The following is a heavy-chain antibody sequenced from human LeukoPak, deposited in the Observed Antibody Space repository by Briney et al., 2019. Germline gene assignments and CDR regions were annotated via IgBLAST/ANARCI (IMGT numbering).Heavy chain of an antibody. D-gene: IGHD6-13*01. J-gene: IGHJ4*02. V-gene: IGHV3-66*01. CDR3: AKKVPGIAAAGTDY. CDR1: GFTVSSNY. CDR2: IYSGGST. Sequence: GGSLRLSCAASGFTVSSNYMSWVRQAPGKGLEWVSVIYSGGSTYYADSVKGRFTISRDNSKNTLYLQMNSLRAEDTAVYYCAKKVPGIAAAGTDYWGQGTLVTVSS.